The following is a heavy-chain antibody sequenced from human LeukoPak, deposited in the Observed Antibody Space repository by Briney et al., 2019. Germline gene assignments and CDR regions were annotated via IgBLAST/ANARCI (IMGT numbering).Heavy chain of an antibody. CDR3: ARDRSSWYTYYFDY. CDR2: ISSSSSYI. Sequence: GGSLRLSCAASGFTFSSYSMNWVRQAPGKGLEWVSSISSSSSYIYYADSVKGRFTISRDNAKNSLYLQMNSLRAEDTAVYYCARDRSSWYTYYFDYWGQGTLVTVSS. J-gene: IGHJ4*02. D-gene: IGHD6-13*01. V-gene: IGHV3-21*01. CDR1: GFTFSSYS.